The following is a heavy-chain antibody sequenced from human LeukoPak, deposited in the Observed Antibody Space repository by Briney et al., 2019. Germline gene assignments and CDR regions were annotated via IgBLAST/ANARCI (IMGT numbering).Heavy chain of an antibody. D-gene: IGHD2-21*01. Sequence: SETLSLTCAVYGGSFSGNYWTLIRQTPGGGLGWIGESSPTGDITGYNPSLKGRATISVDSSKNQFSLKLTSVTAADTGVYYCARVPDFIARPCDSWGPGTLVTVSS. V-gene: IGHV4-34*01. J-gene: IGHJ4*02. CDR1: GGSFSGNY. CDR3: ARVPDFIARPCDS. CDR2: SSPTGDIT.